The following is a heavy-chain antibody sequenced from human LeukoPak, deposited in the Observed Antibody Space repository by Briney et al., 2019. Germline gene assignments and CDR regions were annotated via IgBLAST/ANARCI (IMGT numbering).Heavy chain of an antibody. D-gene: IGHD2-2*01. CDR1: GYTLTELS. Sequence: ASVKVSCKVSGYTLTELSMHWVRQAPGKGLEWMGGFDPEDGETIYAQKFQGRVTMTEDTSTDTAYMELSSLRSEDTAVHYCATASYCSSTSCHNWFDPWGQGTLVTVSS. CDR3: ATASYCSSTSCHNWFDP. CDR2: FDPEDGET. V-gene: IGHV1-24*01. J-gene: IGHJ5*02.